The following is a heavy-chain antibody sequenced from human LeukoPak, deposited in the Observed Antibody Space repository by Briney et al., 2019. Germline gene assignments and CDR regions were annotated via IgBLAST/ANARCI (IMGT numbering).Heavy chain of an antibody. CDR3: ARVGIAVADTRYFQH. CDR1: GGSFSGYY. V-gene: IGHV4-34*01. CDR2: INHSGST. D-gene: IGHD6-19*01. J-gene: IGHJ1*01. Sequence: SETLSLTCAVYGGSFSGYYWSWIRQPSGKGLEWIGEINHSGSTNYNPSLKSRVTISVDTSKNQFSLKLSSVTAADTAVYYCARVGIAVADTRYFQHWGQGTLVTVSS.